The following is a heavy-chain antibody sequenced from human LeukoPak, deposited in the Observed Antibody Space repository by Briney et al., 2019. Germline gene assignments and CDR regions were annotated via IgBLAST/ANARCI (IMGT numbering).Heavy chain of an antibody. J-gene: IGHJ4*02. V-gene: IGHV3-11*04. Sequence: GGSLRLSCAASGFIFSDYSLSWIRQAPGKGLEWLTCISESGSAMSYADSVKGRFTISRDNTNNLLYLEMSSLRDEDTAVYYCAGGHSSGYYPIDYWGQGTLVTVSS. D-gene: IGHD3-22*01. CDR3: AGGHSSGYYPIDY. CDR1: GFIFSDYS. CDR2: ISESGSAM.